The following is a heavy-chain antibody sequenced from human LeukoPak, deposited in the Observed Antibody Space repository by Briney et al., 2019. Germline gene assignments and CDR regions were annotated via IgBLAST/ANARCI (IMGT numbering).Heavy chain of an antibody. CDR1: GGSVSYYY. Sequence: SETLSLTCTVSGGSVSYYYWSWIRQSPGKGLEWIGYIYYNRAALYSPSPRSRVSMSVEMSANQSSLRLTSVTAADTAVYYCARHDDVPVIRRGFDFWGQGILVTVSS. J-gene: IGHJ4*02. D-gene: IGHD2-21*02. V-gene: IGHV4-59*08. CDR3: ARHDDVPVIRRGFDF. CDR2: IYYNRAA.